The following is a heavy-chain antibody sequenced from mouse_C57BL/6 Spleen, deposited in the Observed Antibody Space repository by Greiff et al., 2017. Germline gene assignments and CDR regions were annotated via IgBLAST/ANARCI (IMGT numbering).Heavy chain of an antibody. CDR3: TREGWDGVFDY. CDR2: ISSGGDYI. CDR1: GFTFSSYA. D-gene: IGHD4-1*01. V-gene: IGHV5-9-1*02. Sequence: EVMLVESGEGLVKPGGSLKLSCAASGFTFSSYAMSWVRQTPEKRLEWVAYISSGGDYIYYADTVEGRFTISRDNARNTLYLQMSSLKSEDTAMYYCTREGWDGVFDYWGQGTTLTVSS. J-gene: IGHJ2*01.